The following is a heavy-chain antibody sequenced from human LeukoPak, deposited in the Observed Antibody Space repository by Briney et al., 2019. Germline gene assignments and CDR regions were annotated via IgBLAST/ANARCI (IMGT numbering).Heavy chain of an antibody. CDR1: GFTFSSYW. Sequence: GGSLRLSCAASGFTFSSYWMSWVRQAPGKGLEWVANIKQDGSEKYYVDSVKGRFTISRDNAKNSLYLQMNSLRAEDTAVYYCARDWTWIQLWLFDYWGQGTLVTVSS. J-gene: IGHJ4*02. CDR3: ARDWTWIQLWLFDY. D-gene: IGHD5-18*01. CDR2: IKQDGSEK. V-gene: IGHV3-7*01.